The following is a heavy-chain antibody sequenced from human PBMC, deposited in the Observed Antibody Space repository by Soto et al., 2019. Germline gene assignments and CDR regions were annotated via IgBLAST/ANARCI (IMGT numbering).Heavy chain of an antibody. V-gene: IGHV1-69*17. CDR1: GDTFNSYV. CDR3: ARESLGAKGADH. D-gene: IGHD3-16*01. J-gene: IGHJ4*02. CDR2: IIPIIGVT. Sequence: QVQLVQSGAEVKRPGSSVKVSCESSGDTFNSYVISWVRQAPGQGLEWMGGIIPIIGVTHYAQKFQGRVTISALSSTGTAYMELPNLGFADTALYYCARESLGAKGADHWGQGTLVTVSS.